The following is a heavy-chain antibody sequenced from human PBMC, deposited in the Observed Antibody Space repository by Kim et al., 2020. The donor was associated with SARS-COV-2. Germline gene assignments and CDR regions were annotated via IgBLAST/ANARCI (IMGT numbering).Heavy chain of an antibody. Sequence: SVKGRFTISRDNAKNTLYLQMNSLRREDKAVYYCARASDYDIRGDYGFIQHWGKGALVTVAT. D-gene: IGHD3-22*01. V-gene: IGHV3-74*01. J-gene: IGHJ1*01. CDR3: ARASDYDIRGDYGFIQH.